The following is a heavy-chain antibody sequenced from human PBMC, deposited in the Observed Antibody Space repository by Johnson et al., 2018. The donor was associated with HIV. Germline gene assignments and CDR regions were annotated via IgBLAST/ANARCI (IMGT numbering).Heavy chain of an antibody. D-gene: IGHD2-21*01. CDR3: TTVDCGGDCYSGHAFDI. CDR1: RFTFSDYY. CDR2: IKEHGSEK. V-gene: IGHV3-7*05. Sequence: VESGGGLVKPGGSLRLSCVASRFTFSDYYMSWVRQAPGKGLEWVANIKEHGSEKYYVDSVKGRFTISRDNAKNTLYLQMNSLKTEDTAVYYCTTVDCGGDCYSGHAFDIWGQGTMVTVSS. J-gene: IGHJ3*02.